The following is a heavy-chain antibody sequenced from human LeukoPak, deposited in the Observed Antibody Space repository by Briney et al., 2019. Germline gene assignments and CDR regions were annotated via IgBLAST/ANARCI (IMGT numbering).Heavy chain of an antibody. CDR2: ISGNGGST. Sequence: PGGSLRLSCAASGFTFSSYAMSWVRQAPGKGLEWVSAISGNGGSTYYADSVKGRFTISRDNSKNTLYLQMNSLRAEDTAVYYCSKSGQWLARFDYWGQGTLVTVSS. V-gene: IGHV3-23*01. J-gene: IGHJ4*02. CDR1: GFTFSSYA. D-gene: IGHD6-19*01. CDR3: SKSGQWLARFDY.